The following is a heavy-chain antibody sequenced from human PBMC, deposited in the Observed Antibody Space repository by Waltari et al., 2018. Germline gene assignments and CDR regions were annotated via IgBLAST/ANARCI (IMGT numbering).Heavy chain of an antibody. CDR3: ARGPHRVAARLHSWFDP. Sequence: QVQLVQSGAEVKKPGASVKVSCKASGYTFTSYDINWVVQATGQGLEWMGWMNPNSGNTGYAQKFQGRVTMTRNTSISTAYMELSSLRSEDTAVYYCARGPHRVAARLHSWFDPWGQGTLVTVSS. J-gene: IGHJ5*02. CDR1: GYTFTSYD. V-gene: IGHV1-8*01. CDR2: MNPNSGNT. D-gene: IGHD6-6*01.